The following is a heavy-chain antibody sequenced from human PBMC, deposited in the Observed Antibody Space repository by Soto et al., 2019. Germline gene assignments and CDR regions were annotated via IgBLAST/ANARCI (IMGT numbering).Heavy chain of an antibody. CDR2: IVVGSGNT. D-gene: IGHD3-22*01. CDR3: AATYYYDSSGYGNAFDI. J-gene: IGHJ3*02. V-gene: IGHV1-58*01. Sequence: SVKVSCTASGFTFTSSAVQWVRQARGQRLEWIGWIVVGSGNTDYAQKFQERVTITRDMSTSTAYMELSSLRSEDTAVYYCAATYYYDSSGYGNAFDIWGQGTMVTVSS. CDR1: GFTFTSSA.